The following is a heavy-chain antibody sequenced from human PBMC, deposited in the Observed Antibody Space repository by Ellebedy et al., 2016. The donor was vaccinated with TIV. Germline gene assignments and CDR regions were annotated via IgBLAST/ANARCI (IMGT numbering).Heavy chain of an antibody. V-gene: IGHV3-74*01. J-gene: IGHJ4*02. CDR3: ARRGVDDYNHYFDL. CDR1: GFTVSSHW. D-gene: IGHD5-24*01. Sequence: GGSLRLSCAASGFTVSSHWMHWVRQAPGKGLVWVSRINTDGSSPTYADSVKGRFTIYRDNAKNTLYLQMNSLRAEDTAVYYCARRGVDDYNHYFDLWGQGTLVTVSS. CDR2: INTDGSSP.